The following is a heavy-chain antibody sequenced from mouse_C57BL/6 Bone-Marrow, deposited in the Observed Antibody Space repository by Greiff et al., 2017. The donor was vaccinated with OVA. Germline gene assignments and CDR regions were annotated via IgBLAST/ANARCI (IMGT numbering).Heavy chain of an antibody. CDR3: ARPSHYYGSRYYAMDY. J-gene: IGHJ4*01. Sequence: QVQLQQSGPGLVQPSQRLSITCTVSGFSLTSYGVHWVRQSPGKGLEWLGVIWSGGSTDYNAAFISRLSISKDNSKSQVFFKMNSLQADDTAIYYCARPSHYYGSRYYAMDYWGQGTSVTVSS. CDR2: IWSGGST. V-gene: IGHV2-2*01. CDR1: GFSLTSYG. D-gene: IGHD1-1*01.